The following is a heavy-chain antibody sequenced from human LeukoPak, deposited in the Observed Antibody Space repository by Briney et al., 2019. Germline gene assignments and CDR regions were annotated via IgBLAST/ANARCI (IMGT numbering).Heavy chain of an antibody. CDR2: ISSSSSTI. V-gene: IGHV3-48*02. CDR1: GFTFSSYS. CDR3: ARVGYAFDI. Sequence: WGSLTLSCVASGFTFSSYSMNWVRQAPGKGLEWVSYISSSSSTIYYADSVKGRFTISRDNAKNSLYLQMNSLTDEDTAVYYCARVGYAFDIWGQGTMVTVSS. J-gene: IGHJ3*02.